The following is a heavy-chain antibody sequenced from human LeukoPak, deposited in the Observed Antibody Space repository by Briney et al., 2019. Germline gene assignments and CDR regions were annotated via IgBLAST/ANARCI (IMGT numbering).Heavy chain of an antibody. V-gene: IGHV4-4*07. CDR3: ARGMTAADRGFHYYGMDV. CDR2: IYTSEST. CDR1: GGSISSYY. J-gene: IGHJ6*02. Sequence: SETLSLTCTVSGGSISSYYWSWIRQPPGKGLEWIGRIYTSESTNYNPSLKSRVTMSVDASKKQFSLKLTSVTAADTAVYYCARGMTAADRGFHYYGMDVWGQGTTVTVSS. D-gene: IGHD6-13*01.